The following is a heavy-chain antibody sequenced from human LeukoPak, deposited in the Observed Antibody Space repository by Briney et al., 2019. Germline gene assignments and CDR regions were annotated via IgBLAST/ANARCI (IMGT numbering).Heavy chain of an antibody. Sequence: ASVKVSCKASGYTFTGYYMHWVRQAPGQGLEWMGWINPNSGGTNYAQKLQGRVTMTTDTSTSTAYMELRSLRSDDTAVYYCARVSDYDFWSGYYLGYYYYGMDVWGQGTTVTVSS. CDR2: INPNSGGT. V-gene: IGHV1-2*02. CDR3: ARVSDYDFWSGYYLGYYYYGMDV. D-gene: IGHD3-3*01. CDR1: GYTFTGYY. J-gene: IGHJ6*02.